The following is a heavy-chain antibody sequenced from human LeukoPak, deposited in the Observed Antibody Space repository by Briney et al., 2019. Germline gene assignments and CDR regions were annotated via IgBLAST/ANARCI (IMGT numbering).Heavy chain of an antibody. CDR2: IYHSGST. CDR3: ARDGASASGSWFGP. V-gene: IGHV4-38-2*02. J-gene: IGHJ5*02. CDR1: AVSISSGYY. Sequence: SETLSLICTVSAVSISSGYYWGWIRQSPGKGLEWIGSIYHSGSTYYNPSLRSRVTISVDMSKNQFSLRLNSVTAADTAVYYCARDGASASGSWFGPWGQGTLVIVSS. D-gene: IGHD1-26*01.